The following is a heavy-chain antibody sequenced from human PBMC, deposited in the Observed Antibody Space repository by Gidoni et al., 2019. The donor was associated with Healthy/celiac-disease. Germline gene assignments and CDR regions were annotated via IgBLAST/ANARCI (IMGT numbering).Heavy chain of an antibody. D-gene: IGHD4-17*01. CDR2: ISYDGSNK. J-gene: IGHJ4*02. V-gene: IGHV3-30*01. Sequence: QVQLVESGGGWVQPGRSLRLSCAASGFTLSSYAMHWVRQAPGKGLEWVAVISYDGSNKYYADSVKGRFTITRDNSKNTLYLQMNSLRDEDTAVYYCARPATDYVLYYFDYWGQGTLVTVSS. CDR1: GFTLSSYA. CDR3: ARPATDYVLYYFDY.